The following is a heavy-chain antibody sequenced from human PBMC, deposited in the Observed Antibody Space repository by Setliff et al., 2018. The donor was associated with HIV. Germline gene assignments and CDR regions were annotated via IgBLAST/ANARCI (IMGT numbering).Heavy chain of an antibody. CDR2: ISSSGSTI. Sequence: LSLTCAVSGGSISSGSYYWGWIRQPPGKGLEWVSYISSSGSTIYYIDSVKGRFTISRDNAKNSLYLQITGLRAEDTAVYYCARDRGDYVWGSYWGYGMDVWGQGTTVTVSS. D-gene: IGHD3-16*01. CDR3: ARDRGDYVWGSYWGYGMDV. J-gene: IGHJ6*02. V-gene: IGHV3-11*04. CDR1: GGSISSGSYY.